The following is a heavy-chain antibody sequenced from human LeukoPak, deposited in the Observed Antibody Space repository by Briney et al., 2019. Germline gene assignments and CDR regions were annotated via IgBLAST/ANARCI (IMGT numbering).Heavy chain of an antibody. CDR3: ARVGSGSSDYFDY. D-gene: IGHD3-10*01. J-gene: IGHJ4*02. V-gene: IGHV4-38-2*02. CDR1: GYSISSGYY. CDR2: IYHSGST. Sequence: SETLSLTCTVSGYSISSGYYWGWIRQPPGKGLEWIGSIYHSGSTYYNPSLKSRVTISVDTSKNQFSLKLSSVTAADTAMYYCARVGSGSSDYFDYWGQGALVTVSS.